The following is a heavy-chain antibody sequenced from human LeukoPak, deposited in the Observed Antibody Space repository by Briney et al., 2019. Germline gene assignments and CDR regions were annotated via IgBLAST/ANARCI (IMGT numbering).Heavy chain of an antibody. CDR1: GYSFTSYD. CDR3: ARKPTTNFDF. J-gene: IGHJ4*02. V-gene: IGHV1-18*01. D-gene: IGHD1-26*01. Sequence: ASVRVSCKASGYSFTSYDISWVRQAPGQGLEWMGWINAYSGNTNYAQKFQDRVTMTTDTFTNTAYMEVRSLRSDDTAVYYCARKPTTNFDFWGQGTLVTVSS. CDR2: INAYSGNT.